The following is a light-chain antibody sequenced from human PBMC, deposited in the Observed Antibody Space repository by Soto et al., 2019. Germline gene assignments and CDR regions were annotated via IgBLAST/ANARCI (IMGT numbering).Light chain of an antibody. CDR3: SSYRSGSTLV. CDR2: DVN. CDR1: SSDVGGSND. V-gene: IGLV2-14*03. J-gene: IGLJ2*01. Sequence: QSVLTQPASVSGSPGQSITISCTGTSSDVGGSNDVYWYQQHPGKAPKLMIYDVNNRPSGISNRFSGSKSGNTASLTISGLQAEDAADYYCSSYRSGSTLVFGGGTKLTVL.